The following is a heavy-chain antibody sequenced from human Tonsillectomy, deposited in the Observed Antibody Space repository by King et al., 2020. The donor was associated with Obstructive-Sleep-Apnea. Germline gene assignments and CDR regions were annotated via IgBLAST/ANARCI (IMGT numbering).Heavy chain of an antibody. J-gene: IGHJ4*02. V-gene: IGHV3-30*18. CDR2: ISYDGSNK. D-gene: IGHD6-19*01. CDR3: AKDPWLYRRYSSGWFDY. CDR1: GFTFSSYG. Sequence: QLVQSGGGVVQPGRSLRLSCAASGFTFSSYGMHWVRQAPGKGLEWVAVISYDGSNKYYADSVKGRFTIARDNSKNTLYLQMNSLRAEDTAVYYCAKDPWLYRRYSSGWFDYWGQGTLVTVSS.